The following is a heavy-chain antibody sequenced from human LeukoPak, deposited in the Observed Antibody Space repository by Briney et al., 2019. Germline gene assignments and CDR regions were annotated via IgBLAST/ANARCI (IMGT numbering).Heavy chain of an antibody. D-gene: IGHD2-2*01. CDR1: GGSISSGGYY. CDR3: ARVQYQLRGLPGYFDL. J-gene: IGHJ2*01. Sequence: SETLSLTCTVSGGSISSGGYYWSWIRQPPGKGLEWIGYIYHSGSTYYNPSFKSRVTISVDRSKNQFSLKLSSVTAADTAVYYCARVQYQLRGLPGYFDLWGRGTLVTVSS. V-gene: IGHV4-30-2*01. CDR2: IYHSGST.